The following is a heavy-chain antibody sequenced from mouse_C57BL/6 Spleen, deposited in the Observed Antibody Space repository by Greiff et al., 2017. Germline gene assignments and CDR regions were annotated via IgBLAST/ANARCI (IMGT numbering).Heavy chain of an antibody. D-gene: IGHD1-1*01. CDR2: LNPSIGGT. J-gene: IGHJ4*01. CDR1: GYTFTSYW. V-gene: IGHV1-53*01. Sequence: QVHVKQPGTELVKPGASVKLSCKASGYTFTSYWMHWVKQRPGQGLEWIGDLNPSIGGTNYNQKFKSKATLTVDKSSSTAYMQLSSLTSDDSAVYYCASCDYYGSEYYYAMDYWGQGTSVTVSS. CDR3: ASCDYYGSEYYYAMDY.